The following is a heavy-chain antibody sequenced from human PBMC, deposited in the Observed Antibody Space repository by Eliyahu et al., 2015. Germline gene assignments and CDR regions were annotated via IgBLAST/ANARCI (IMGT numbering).Heavy chain of an antibody. J-gene: IGHJ4*02. CDR3: VHGEARGVDSTMVLDN. Sequence: QXTLKESGPTVVKPTQTLTLTXXFSGXSXXTTAVSVAWIRQPPGHAPQWLAVIYGDGDRRYTPSLKTRLTIRKDSLKDQIILTMTNMEPVDTGTYFCVHGEARGVDSTMVLDNWGQGLLVTVSS. CDR2: IYGDGDR. V-gene: IGHV2-5*02. CDR1: GXSXXTTAVS. D-gene: IGHD5-18*01.